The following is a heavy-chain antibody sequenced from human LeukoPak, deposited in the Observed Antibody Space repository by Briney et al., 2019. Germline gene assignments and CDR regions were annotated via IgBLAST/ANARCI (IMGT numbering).Heavy chain of an antibody. CDR1: GYTFTGCY. CDR3: ARRARCYYYDSSGHHDAFDI. CDR2: INPYSGGT. D-gene: IGHD3-22*01. J-gene: IGHJ3*02. V-gene: IGHV1-2*06. Sequence: GASVKVSFKASGYTFTGCYMHWVRQAPGQGLEWMGRINPYSGGTNYAQKFQGRVTMTRDTSINTAYMELSRLRSDDTAVYYCARRARCYYYDSSGHHDAFDIWGQGTMVTVSS.